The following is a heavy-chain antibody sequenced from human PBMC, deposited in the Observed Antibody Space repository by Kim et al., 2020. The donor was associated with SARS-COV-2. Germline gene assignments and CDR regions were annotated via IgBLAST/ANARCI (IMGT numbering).Heavy chain of an antibody. V-gene: IGHV4-39*01. CDR3: ARGWLRRIGGDLDY. Sequence: SETLSLTCTVSGGSISSSSYYWGWIRQPPGKGLEWIGSIYYSGSTYYNPSLKSRVTISVDTSKNQFSLKLSSVTAADTAVYYCARGWLRRIGGDLDYWGQGTLVTVSS. CDR1: GGSISSSSYY. D-gene: IGHD5-12*01. CDR2: IYYSGST. J-gene: IGHJ4*02.